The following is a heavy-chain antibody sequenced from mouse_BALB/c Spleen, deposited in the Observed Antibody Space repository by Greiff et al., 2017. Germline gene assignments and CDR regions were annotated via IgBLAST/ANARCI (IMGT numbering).Heavy chain of an antibody. CDR1: GFTFSSYW. CDR3: TGSSGYWFAY. D-gene: IGHD3-1*01. CDR2: IRLKSDNYAT. Sequence: DVMLVESGGGLVQPGGSMKLSCVASGFTFSSYWMSWVRQSPEKGLEWVAEIRLKSDNYATHYAESVKGKFTISRDDSKSRLYLQMNSLRAEDTGIYYCTGSSGYWFAYWGQGTLVTVSA. J-gene: IGHJ3*01. V-gene: IGHV6-3*03.